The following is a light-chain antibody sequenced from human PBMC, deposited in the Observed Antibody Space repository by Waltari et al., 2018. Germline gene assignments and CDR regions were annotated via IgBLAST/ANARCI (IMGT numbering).Light chain of an antibody. Sequence: AIQLTQSPSSLSASVGDRVTIACRASQDINSAFAWYQEKPGKAPKLLIDYASSLQSGVPSRFSGSGSGTDFTLTISSLQPEDFATYHCQHFKTYPITFGQGTRLEIK. V-gene: IGKV1-13*02. CDR1: QDINSA. J-gene: IGKJ5*01. CDR2: YAS. CDR3: QHFKTYPIT.